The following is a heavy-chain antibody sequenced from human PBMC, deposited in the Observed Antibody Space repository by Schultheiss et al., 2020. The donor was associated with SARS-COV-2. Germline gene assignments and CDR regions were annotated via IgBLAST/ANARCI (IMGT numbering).Heavy chain of an antibody. CDR3: ARDGGSSGWYFDY. V-gene: IGHV3-21*01. Sequence: GGSLRLSCAASGFTFSGYSMNWVRQAPGKGLEWVSSINSSGSHIYHADSVKGRFTISRDNTKNSLYLQVNSLRAEDTAVYYCARDGGSSGWYFDYWGQGTLVTVSS. J-gene: IGHJ4*02. D-gene: IGHD6-19*01. CDR1: GFTFSGYS. CDR2: INSSGSHI.